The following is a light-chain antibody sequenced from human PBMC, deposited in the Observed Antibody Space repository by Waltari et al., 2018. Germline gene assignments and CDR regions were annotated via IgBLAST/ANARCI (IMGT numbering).Light chain of an antibody. CDR3: QQYNDWPLT. Sequence: IVMTQSPATLSVSPGERATLSCRASQSISTMLAWYQQKTGQAPRLLIHGASTRATGIPATFSGSGSGTDFTLTISSLQSEDFAVYYCQQYNDWPLTFGGGTKVEIK. J-gene: IGKJ4*01. V-gene: IGKV3-15*01. CDR1: QSISTM. CDR2: GAS.